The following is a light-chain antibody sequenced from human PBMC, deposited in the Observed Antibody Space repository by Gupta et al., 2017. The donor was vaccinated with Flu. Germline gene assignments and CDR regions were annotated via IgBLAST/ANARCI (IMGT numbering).Light chain of an antibody. CDR3: QQHDDLPVT. CDR2: DAS. V-gene: IGKV1-33*01. Sequence: PYSLSASVGDRVTITCQASQDISNYLSWYQQKPGRAPKLLIYDASNLECWVPGRFSGSGSGTDFTFTIISLQPEDIATYFCQQHDDLPVTFGGGTKVEIK. J-gene: IGKJ4*01. CDR1: QDISNY.